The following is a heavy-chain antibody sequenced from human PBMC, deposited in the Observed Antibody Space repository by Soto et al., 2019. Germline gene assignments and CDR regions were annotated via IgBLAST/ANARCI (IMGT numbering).Heavy chain of an antibody. CDR3: ARGRSGTNPTPVTSFDY. CDR1: GGSFSGYY. V-gene: IGHV4-34*01. Sequence: QVQLQQWGAGLLKPSETLSLTCAVYGGSFSGYYWSLIRQPPGKGLEWIGEINHSGSTNYNPSLKSRVTISVDTSKNHFSLKVNSVTAADTAVYYCARGRSGTNPTPVTSFDYWGQGTLVTVSS. J-gene: IGHJ4*02. D-gene: IGHD4-17*01. CDR2: INHSGST.